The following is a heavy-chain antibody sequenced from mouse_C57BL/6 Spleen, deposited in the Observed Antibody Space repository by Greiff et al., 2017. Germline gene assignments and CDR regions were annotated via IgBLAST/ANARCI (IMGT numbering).Heavy chain of an antibody. CDR1: GFSFSSYG. D-gene: IGHD1-1*01. Sequence: EVKLQESGGDLVKPGGSLKLSCAASGFSFSSYGMSWVRQTPDKKLEWVATISSGGSYTYYPDSVKGRFTISSDNAKNTLYLQMSRLKSEDTAMYYWARHYYYYGGSYGAMDYWGQGPSVTVSS. V-gene: IGHV5-6*01. J-gene: IGHJ4*01. CDR2: ISSGGSYT. CDR3: ARHYYYYGGSYGAMDY.